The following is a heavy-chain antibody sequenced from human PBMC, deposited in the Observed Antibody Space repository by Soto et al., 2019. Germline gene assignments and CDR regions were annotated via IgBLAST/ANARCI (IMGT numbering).Heavy chain of an antibody. D-gene: IGHD6-13*01. CDR1: GFIFSSHG. CDR3: TRDASRDSSARGWFDP. CDR2: IWYDGSSK. V-gene: IGHV3-33*01. J-gene: IGHJ5*02. Sequence: GGSLRLSCAASGFIFSSHGMHWVRQAPGKGLEWVAVIWYDGSSKFYADSVKGRFTISRDNSKNTLYLQMNSLRAEDTAVYYCTRDASRDSSARGWFDPWGPGTLVTVPQ.